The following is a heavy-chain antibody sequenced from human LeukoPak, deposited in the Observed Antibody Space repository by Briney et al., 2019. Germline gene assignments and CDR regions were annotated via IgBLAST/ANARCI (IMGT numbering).Heavy chain of an antibody. CDR1: GFSFDDYA. CDR3: AKTSTSYCTGDCLPGYFDL. D-gene: IGHD2-21*02. Sequence: PGGSLRLSCAVSGFSFDDYAMHWVRQAPGKGLEWVSGITWNRGNILYAASVKGRFTISRDTAKNSLYLQMNSLRAEDMALYYCAKTSTSYCTGDCLPGYFDLWGRGTLVTVSS. J-gene: IGHJ2*01. V-gene: IGHV3-9*03. CDR2: ITWNRGNI.